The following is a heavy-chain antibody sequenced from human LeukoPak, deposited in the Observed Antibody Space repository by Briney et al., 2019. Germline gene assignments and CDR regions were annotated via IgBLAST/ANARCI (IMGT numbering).Heavy chain of an antibody. CDR2: IIPIFSTA. CDR1: GGTFSSYA. D-gene: IGHD3-10*01. Sequence: SVKVSCKASGGTFSSYAISWVRQAPGQGLEWMGGIIPIFSTANYAQKFQGRVTITADKSTSTAYMELSSLRSEDTAVYYCARCPPGGSGSYTLCYGMDVWGQGTTVTVSS. J-gene: IGHJ6*02. V-gene: IGHV1-69*06. CDR3: ARCPPGGSGSYTLCYGMDV.